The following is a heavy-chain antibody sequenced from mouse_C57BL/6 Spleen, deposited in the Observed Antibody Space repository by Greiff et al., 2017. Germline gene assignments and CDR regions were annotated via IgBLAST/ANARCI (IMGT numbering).Heavy chain of an antibody. CDR3: ARKEYYGSFAY. CDR1: GYTFTSYW. V-gene: IGHV1-50*01. CDR2: IDPSDSYT. D-gene: IGHD1-1*01. J-gene: IGHJ3*01. Sequence: VQLQQSGAELAKPGASVKLSCKASGYTFTSYWMQWVKQRPGQGLEWIGEIDPSDSYTNYNQKFKGKATLTVDTSSSTAYMQLSSLTSEDSAVYYCARKEYYGSFAYWGQGTLVTVSA.